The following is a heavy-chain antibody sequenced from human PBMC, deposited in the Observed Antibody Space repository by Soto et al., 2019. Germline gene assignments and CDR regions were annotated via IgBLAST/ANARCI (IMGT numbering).Heavy chain of an antibody. V-gene: IGHV2-5*01. CDR1: GFSLSTSGVG. CDR2: IYWNDVN. D-gene: IGHD3-10*01. Sequence: SGPTLVNPTQTLTLTCTFSGFSLSTSGVGVGWIRQPPGKALEWLALIYWNDVNRYSPSLESRLTITKDTSKNQVVLTMTNMEPVDTATYYCAHRPGPYASGTYFNYWGQGTLVTVSS. CDR3: AHRPGPYASGTYFNY. J-gene: IGHJ4*02.